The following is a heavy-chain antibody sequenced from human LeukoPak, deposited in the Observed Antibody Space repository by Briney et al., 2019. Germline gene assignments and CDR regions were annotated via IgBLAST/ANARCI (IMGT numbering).Heavy chain of an antibody. CDR3: ARARGYYDRSGRFEL. Sequence: GASVKVSCKASGYTFTGYYMHWVRQAPRQGLEWMGWINPNSGGTNYAQKFQGRVTMTRDTSISTAYMELSRLRSDDTAVYYCARARGYYDRSGRFELWGQGTMVTVSS. D-gene: IGHD3-22*01. J-gene: IGHJ3*01. CDR1: GYTFTGYY. CDR2: INPNSGGT. V-gene: IGHV1-2*02.